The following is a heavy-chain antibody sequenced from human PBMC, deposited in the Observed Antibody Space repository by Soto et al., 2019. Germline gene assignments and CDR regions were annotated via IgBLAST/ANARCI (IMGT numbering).Heavy chain of an antibody. V-gene: IGHV1-69*13. CDR2: IIPIFGTA. Sequence: QVQLVQSGAEVKKPGASVKVSCKASGYTFTSYGISWVRQAPGQGLEWMGGIIPIFGTANYAQKFQGRVTITADESTSTAYMELSSLRSEDTAVYYCARRPPGEQLAPYYYYYGMDVWGQGTTVTVSS. D-gene: IGHD6-6*01. CDR3: ARRPPGEQLAPYYYYYGMDV. J-gene: IGHJ6*02. CDR1: GYTFTSYG.